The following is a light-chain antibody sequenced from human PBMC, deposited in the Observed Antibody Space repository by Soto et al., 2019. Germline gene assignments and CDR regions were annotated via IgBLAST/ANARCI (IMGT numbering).Light chain of an antibody. CDR1: QSVNSSY. V-gene: IGKV3-20*01. Sequence: EIVVTQSQGTLYFYPGERATLSCRASQSVNSSYLAWDQQNPGQAPRLRIYGASSRATGIPDRLSGSGSGSDFSLAISRLEPKPFAGCYGQTYGRSPWYSFDMRTTLEI. CDR2: GAS. J-gene: IGKJ2*01. CDR3: QTYGRSPWYS.